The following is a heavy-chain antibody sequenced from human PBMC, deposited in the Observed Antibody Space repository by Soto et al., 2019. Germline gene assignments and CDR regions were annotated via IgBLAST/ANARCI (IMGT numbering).Heavy chain of an antibody. CDR2: ISSSGDTI. V-gene: IGHV3-11*01. Sequence: QVQLVESGGGLVKPGGSLRLSCAASGFTFSDYYMSWIRQAPGKGLEWVSYISSSGDTIYYADSVKGRFTISRDNAKNSLYLHMNSLRAEDTAVYYCARSPRADLGYCSSTSCYLSWFDPWGQGTLVTVSS. D-gene: IGHD2-2*01. J-gene: IGHJ5*02. CDR1: GFTFSDYY. CDR3: ARSPRADLGYCSSTSCYLSWFDP.